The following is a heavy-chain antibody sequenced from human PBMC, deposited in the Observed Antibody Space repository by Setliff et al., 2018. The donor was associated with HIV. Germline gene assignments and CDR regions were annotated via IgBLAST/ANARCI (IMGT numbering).Heavy chain of an antibody. Sequence: WIRQPAGKGLEWVAFIRYDGSNKYYTDSVKGRFTISRDNSKNTLYLRMNSLRVEDTAVYYCYSLGVAQRDFDYWGQGAQVTVSS. D-gene: IGHD2-15*01. CDR2: IRYDGSNK. V-gene: IGHV3-30*02. J-gene: IGHJ4*02. CDR3: YSLGVAQRDFDY.